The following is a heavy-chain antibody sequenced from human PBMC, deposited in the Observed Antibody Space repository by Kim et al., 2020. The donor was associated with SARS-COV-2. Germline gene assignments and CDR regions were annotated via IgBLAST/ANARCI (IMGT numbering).Heavy chain of an antibody. Sequence: GESLKISCKGSGYSFTSYWIGWVRQMPGKGLEWMGIIYPGDSDTRYSPSFQGQVTISADKSISTAYLQWSSLKASDTAMYYCARYWPPSNVGLLPDYWGQRTLVTVSS. V-gene: IGHV5-51*01. CDR1: GYSFTSYW. CDR2: IYPGDSDT. J-gene: IGHJ4*02. CDR3: ARYWPPSNVGLLPDY. D-gene: IGHD1-26*01.